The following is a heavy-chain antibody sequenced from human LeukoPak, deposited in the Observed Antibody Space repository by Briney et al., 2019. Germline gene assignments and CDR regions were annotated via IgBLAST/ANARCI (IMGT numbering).Heavy chain of an antibody. J-gene: IGHJ4*02. V-gene: IGHV3-23*01. CDR1: GFTFSNYA. CDR3: AKAITTVVSRDYFDY. CDR2: ISGSGGNT. Sequence: GGSLRLSCAASGFTFSNYAMTWVRQAPGKGLGWVSTISGSGGNTYYADSVKGRFTISRDTSKNTLYLQMSSLRADDTAVYSCAKAITTVVSRDYFDYWGQGTLVTVSS. D-gene: IGHD4-23*01.